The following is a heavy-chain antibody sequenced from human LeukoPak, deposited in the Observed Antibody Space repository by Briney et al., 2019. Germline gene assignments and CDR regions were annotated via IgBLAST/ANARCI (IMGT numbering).Heavy chain of an antibody. Sequence: ASVTVSCTVSGYTLTELSMHWVRPAPGKGLEWMGGFDPEDGETIYAQKFQGRVTMTEDTSTDTAYMELSSLRSEDTAVYYCATGLYYSNLYWGQGTLVTVSS. CDR2: FDPEDGET. CDR3: ATGLYYSNLY. J-gene: IGHJ4*02. CDR1: GYTLTELS. V-gene: IGHV1-24*01. D-gene: IGHD3-22*01.